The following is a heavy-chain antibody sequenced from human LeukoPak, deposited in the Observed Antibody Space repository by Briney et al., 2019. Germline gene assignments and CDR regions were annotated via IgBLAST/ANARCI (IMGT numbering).Heavy chain of an antibody. CDR1: GGSISGYY. J-gene: IGHJ3*02. Sequence: SETLSLTCTVSGGSISGYYWSWIRQSPGKGLEWIGYIYYSGSTSYNPSLKSRVTISVDTSKNQFSLKLSSVTAADTAVYYCAREGARWEPSFSAFDIWGQGTMVTVSS. D-gene: IGHD1-26*01. V-gene: IGHV4-59*01. CDR3: AREGARWEPSFSAFDI. CDR2: IYYSGST.